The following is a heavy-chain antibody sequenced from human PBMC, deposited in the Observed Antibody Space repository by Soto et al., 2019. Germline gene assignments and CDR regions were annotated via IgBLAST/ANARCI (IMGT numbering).Heavy chain of an antibody. D-gene: IGHD2-2*01. CDR3: ARLHGYCISSSCHGHYAMDV. CDR1: GGSMSPNY. V-gene: IGHV4-59*08. CDR2: IYYGGST. J-gene: IGHJ6*02. Sequence: SETLSLTCTVSGGSMSPNYWSWFRPPPGRGLEWIGSIYYGGSTSYNPSLNSRVTVSLDTSKNQFSLKVTSVTAADTAVYYCARLHGYCISSSCHGHYAMDVWGQGTTVTVSS.